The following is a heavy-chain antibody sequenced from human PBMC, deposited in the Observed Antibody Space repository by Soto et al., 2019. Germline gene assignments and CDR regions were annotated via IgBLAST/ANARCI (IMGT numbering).Heavy chain of an antibody. CDR1: GFTFSSYS. CDR3: ARPTAPHSSSWYRDAFDI. Sequence: PGGSLRLSCAASGFTFSSYSMNWVRQAPGKGLEWVSSISSSSSYIYYADSVKGRFTISRDNAKNSLYLQMNSLRAEDTAVYYCARPTAPHSSSWYRDAFDIWGQGTMVTVSS. D-gene: IGHD6-13*01. J-gene: IGHJ3*02. CDR2: ISSSSSYI. V-gene: IGHV3-21*01.